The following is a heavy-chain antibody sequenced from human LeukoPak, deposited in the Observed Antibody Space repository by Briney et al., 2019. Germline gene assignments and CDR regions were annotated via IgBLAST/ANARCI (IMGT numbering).Heavy chain of an antibody. J-gene: IGHJ4*02. V-gene: IGHV4-4*07. CDR2: IYTSGST. CDR1: GGSISSYY. Sequence: SETLSLTCTVSGGSISSYYWSWIRQPAGKGLEWIGRIYTSGSTNYNPSLKSRVTMSVDTSKNQFSLKLSSVTAADTAVYYCARGGTGRTRITFDYWGQGTLVTVSS. CDR3: ARGGTGRTRITFDY. D-gene: IGHD1-1*01.